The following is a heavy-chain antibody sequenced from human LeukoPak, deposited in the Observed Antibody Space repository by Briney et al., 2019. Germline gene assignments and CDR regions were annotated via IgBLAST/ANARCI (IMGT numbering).Heavy chain of an antibody. V-gene: IGHV3-23*01. Sequence: GGSLRLSCAGSGFTFSNYGMSWVRQAPGKGLEWVSAISGSGGSTYYGDSVKGRFTISRDNSKNTLYLQMNSLRAEDTAVYYCAKDYYDSSGYYYVEGYYFDYWGQGTLVTVSS. CDR1: GFTFSNYG. D-gene: IGHD3-22*01. CDR2: ISGSGGST. J-gene: IGHJ4*02. CDR3: AKDYYDSSGYYYVEGYYFDY.